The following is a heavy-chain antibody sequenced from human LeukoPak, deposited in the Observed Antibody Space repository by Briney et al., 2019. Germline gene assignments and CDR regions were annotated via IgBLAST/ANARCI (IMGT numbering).Heavy chain of an antibody. D-gene: IGHD6-19*01. V-gene: IGHV4-34*01. CDR2: INHSGST. CDR3: AREGSSGASNWFDP. J-gene: IGHJ5*02. CDR1: GGSFSGYY. Sequence: PSETLSLTCAVYGGSFSGYYWSWIRQPPGKGLEWIGEINHSGSTNYNPSLKSRVTILVDTSKNQFSLKLSSVTAADTAVYYCAREGSSGASNWFDPWGQGTLVTVPS.